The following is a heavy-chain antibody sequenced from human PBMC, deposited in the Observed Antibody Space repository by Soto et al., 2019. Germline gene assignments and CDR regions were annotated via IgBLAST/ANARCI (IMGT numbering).Heavy chain of an antibody. CDR1: GFTFTSYS. Sequence: QPGGSLRLSCTTSGFTFTSYSMHWVRQAPGKGLEWVATFWYDASSQTYADSVKGRFTISRDPSRGTVYLLMDSLRTDDTAVYYCVFGSWNQYFFDHWGQESVVTVSS. CDR3: VFGSWNQYFFDH. V-gene: IGHV3-33*08. D-gene: IGHD6-13*01. CDR2: FWYDASSQ. J-gene: IGHJ4*02.